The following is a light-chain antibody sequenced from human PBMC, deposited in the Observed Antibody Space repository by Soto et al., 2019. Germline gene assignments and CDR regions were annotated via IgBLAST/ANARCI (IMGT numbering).Light chain of an antibody. V-gene: IGKV1-39*01. CDR2: AAS. CDR3: QQSYTTPGT. Sequence: DLHMTQSPSSLSASVGDRVTITCRASQIITNSLHWYQQKPGKAPKLLISAASSLQSGVPSRFSGSGSGTDFSLTITSLQPEDFATYYCQQSYTTPGTFGQGTKVEIK. J-gene: IGKJ1*01. CDR1: QIITNS.